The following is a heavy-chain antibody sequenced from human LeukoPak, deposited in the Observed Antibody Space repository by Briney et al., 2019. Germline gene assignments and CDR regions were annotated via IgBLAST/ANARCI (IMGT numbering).Heavy chain of an antibody. J-gene: IGHJ4*02. Sequence: GASVKVSCKASGYTFTSYYMHWVRQAPGQGLEWMGIINPSGGSTSYAQKFQGRVTMTRDTSTSTVYMELSSLRSEDAAVYYCAKDRSRENYYGSGSSPPDYWGQGTLVTVSS. V-gene: IGHV1-46*01. CDR1: GYTFTSYY. CDR3: AKDRSRENYYGSGSSPPDY. D-gene: IGHD3-10*01. CDR2: INPSGGST.